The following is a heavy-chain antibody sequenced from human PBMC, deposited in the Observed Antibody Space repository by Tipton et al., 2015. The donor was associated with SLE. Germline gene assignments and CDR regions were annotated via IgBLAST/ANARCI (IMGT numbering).Heavy chain of an antibody. CDR2: IYYSGST. CDR1: GYSISSGYY. D-gene: IGHD3-22*01. V-gene: IGHV4-38-2*01. Sequence: TLSLTCAVSGYSISSGYYWGWIRQPPGKGLEWIGSIYYSGSTYYSPSLKSRVTISLDTSKNQFSLKLSSVTAADTAVYYCATGGGYYKFDYWGQGTLVTVSS. J-gene: IGHJ4*02. CDR3: ATGGGYYKFDY.